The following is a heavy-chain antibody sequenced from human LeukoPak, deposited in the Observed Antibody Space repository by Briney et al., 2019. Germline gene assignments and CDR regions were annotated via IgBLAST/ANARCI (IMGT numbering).Heavy chain of an antibody. CDR3: ARVDTGRATDGMDV. CDR1: GGSISSGGYY. CDR2: IYYSGST. V-gene: IGHV4-31*03. D-gene: IGHD1-26*01. Sequence: PSETLSLTCTVSGGSISSGGYYWSWIRQHPGKGLEWFGYIYYSGSTYYNPSPRSRVTISVDTSKNQFSLELSAVTAADTAVYYCARVDTGRATDGMDVWGQGTTVTVSS. J-gene: IGHJ6*02.